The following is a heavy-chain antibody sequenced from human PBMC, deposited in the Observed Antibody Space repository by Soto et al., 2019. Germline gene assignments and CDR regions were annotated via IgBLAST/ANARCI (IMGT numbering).Heavy chain of an antibody. D-gene: IGHD3-3*01. CDR3: AREVTIFGVAHYYGMDV. J-gene: IGHJ6*02. V-gene: IGHV3-11*06. CDR1: GFIFRDFY. Sequence: GGSLRLSCAASGFIFRDFYMSWIRQVPGKGLEWLSKISSSSSSTDYADSVKGRFTISRDNAKNSLYLQMNSLRAEDTAVYYCAREVTIFGVAHYYGMDVWGQGTTVTV. CDR2: ISSSSSST.